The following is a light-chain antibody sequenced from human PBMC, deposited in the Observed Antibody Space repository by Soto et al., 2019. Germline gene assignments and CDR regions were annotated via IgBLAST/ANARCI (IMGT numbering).Light chain of an antibody. CDR2: AAT. CDR3: QQCGGSPLFS. V-gene: IGKV1-39*01. J-gene: IGKJ3*01. Sequence: DIQMTQSPSSLSASVGDRVTITCRASQSIGSYLHWYQQKPRTAPKLLIYAATTLQSGVPSRFSGSGSGTDFTLTISRLEPEDSAVYYCQQCGGSPLFSFGPGTKVDIK. CDR1: QSIGSY.